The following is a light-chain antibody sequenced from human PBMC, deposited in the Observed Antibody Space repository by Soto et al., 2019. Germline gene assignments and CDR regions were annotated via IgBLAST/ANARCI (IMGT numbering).Light chain of an antibody. CDR2: DVS. CDR1: QSVSGH. Sequence: EIVLTQSPATLSVSPGERATLSCRASQSVSGHLDWYQQKPGQAPRLLIYDVSTRATGIPARFSGSGSGAEFTLTISSLQSEDFAVYYCQQYHNWPLTFGGGTKVEIK. CDR3: QQYHNWPLT. V-gene: IGKV3-15*01. J-gene: IGKJ4*01.